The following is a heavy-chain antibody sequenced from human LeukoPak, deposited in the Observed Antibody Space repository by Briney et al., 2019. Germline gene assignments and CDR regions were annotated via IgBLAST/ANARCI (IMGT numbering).Heavy chain of an antibody. Sequence: PGGSLRLSCAASGFSFSDSYMTWIRQAPGKGLERVSYISSSGSYKDYADSVKGRFTISRDSSKNTLYLQMNSLRSEDTAVYYCAKGGGPYHLPTDYWGQGTLVTVSS. D-gene: IGHD2-2*01. CDR2: ISSSGSYK. J-gene: IGHJ4*02. CDR1: GFSFSDSY. V-gene: IGHV3-11*05. CDR3: AKGGGPYHLPTDY.